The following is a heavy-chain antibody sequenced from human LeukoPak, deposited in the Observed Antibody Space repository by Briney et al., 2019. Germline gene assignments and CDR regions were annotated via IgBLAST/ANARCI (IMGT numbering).Heavy chain of an antibody. V-gene: IGHV3-7*01. CDR1: GFTFSSYW. CDR3: AREIVGVTIDN. CDR2: IKQDGSEK. J-gene: IGHJ4*02. Sequence: GGSLRLSCAAAGFTFSSYWMSWVRQTPGKGLEWVANIKQDGSEKYYVDSVKGRFTISRDNAKNSLYLQMNSLRAEDTAVYYRAREIVGVTIDNWGQGTLVTVSS. D-gene: IGHD1-26*01.